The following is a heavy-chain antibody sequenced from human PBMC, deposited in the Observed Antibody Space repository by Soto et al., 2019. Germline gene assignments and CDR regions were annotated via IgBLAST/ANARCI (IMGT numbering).Heavy chain of an antibody. D-gene: IGHD3-10*01. V-gene: IGHV1-69*13. J-gene: IGHJ6*02. Sequence: SVKVSCKASGGTFSSYAISWVRQAPGQGLEWMGGIIPIFGTANYAQKFQGRVTITADESTSTAYMELSSLRSEDTAVYYCARARFEDYYGSGSYYHKLPYYYYGMDAWGQGTTVTVSS. CDR2: IIPIFGTA. CDR3: ARARFEDYYGSGSYYHKLPYYYYGMDA. CDR1: GGTFSSYA.